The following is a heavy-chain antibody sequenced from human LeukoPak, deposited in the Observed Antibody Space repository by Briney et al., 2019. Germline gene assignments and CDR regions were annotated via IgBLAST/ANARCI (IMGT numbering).Heavy chain of an antibody. Sequence: SETLSLTCTVSGGSISSYYWSWIRQPAGKGLEWIGYIYYSGTPYYNPSLKSRVTISVDTSKNQFSLKLSSVTAADTAVYYCARAQRDILTGYTQDLRLYYFDYWGQGTLVTVSS. V-gene: IGHV4-59*06. CDR2: IYYSGTP. D-gene: IGHD3-9*01. J-gene: IGHJ4*02. CDR1: GGSISSYY. CDR3: ARAQRDILTGYTQDLRLYYFDY.